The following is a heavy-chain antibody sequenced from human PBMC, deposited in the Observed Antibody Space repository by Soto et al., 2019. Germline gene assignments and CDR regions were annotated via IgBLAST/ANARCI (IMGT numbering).Heavy chain of an antibody. Sequence: EVQLVESGGGLVQPGGSLRLSCAASKFTFSGYSMNWVRQAPGKGLEWVSYISSTSATIYYADSAKGRFTISRDDAKNSLYLQMNSLRDEETAVYYCARGSEKGGGPWGQGTLVTVSS. CDR3: ARGSEKGGGP. D-gene: IGHD3-16*01. V-gene: IGHV3-48*02. J-gene: IGHJ5*02. CDR2: ISSTSATI. CDR1: KFTFSGYS.